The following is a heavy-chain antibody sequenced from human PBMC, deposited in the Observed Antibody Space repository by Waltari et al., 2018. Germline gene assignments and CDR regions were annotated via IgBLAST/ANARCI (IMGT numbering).Heavy chain of an antibody. V-gene: IGHV3-48*04. CDR3: ARHLRPYCVGDCYSGLAY. D-gene: IGHD2-21*01. CDR2: ISSSSSAI. J-gene: IGHJ4*02. Sequence: EVHLVESGGGFVQPGGSLRLSCAASAFTFNIYTMSWVSQAPGKGLEWIAYISSSSSAIYHADSVEGRFTISRDNAKNSLYLQMSSLRAEDTAVYYCARHLRPYCVGDCYSGLAYWGQGTLVTVSS. CDR1: AFTFNIYT.